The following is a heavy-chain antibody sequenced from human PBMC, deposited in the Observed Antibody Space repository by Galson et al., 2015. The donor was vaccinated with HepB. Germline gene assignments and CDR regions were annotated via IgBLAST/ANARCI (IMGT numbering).Heavy chain of an antibody. Sequence: SVKVSCKASGYTFTSYHITWVRQAPGQGLEWMGWISGYNGDTNYARELQGRVTMTIDTSTTTAYMELRSLRSDDTAVYYCARDALAVAGTDFDYWGQGTLVTVSS. CDR2: ISGYNGDT. CDR3: ARDALAVAGTDFDY. J-gene: IGHJ4*02. V-gene: IGHV1-18*04. D-gene: IGHD6-19*01. CDR1: GYTFTSYH.